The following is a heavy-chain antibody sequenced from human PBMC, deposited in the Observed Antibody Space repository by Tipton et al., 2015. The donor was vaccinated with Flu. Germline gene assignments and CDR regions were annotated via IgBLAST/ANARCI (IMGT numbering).Heavy chain of an antibody. Sequence: TLSLTCVVHGGSFSGYYWSWIRRSPGKRLEWIGEIDHSGTTNYSPSLKSRVTISRDTPKIQFSLNMGSVTAADTAVYYCARSVVGSGSQYPVGYYYYSMDVWGQGTTVTVSS. J-gene: IGHJ6*02. V-gene: IGHV4-34*01. D-gene: IGHD3-10*01. CDR1: GGSFSGYY. CDR3: ARSVVGSGSQYPVGYYYYSMDV. CDR2: IDHSGTT.